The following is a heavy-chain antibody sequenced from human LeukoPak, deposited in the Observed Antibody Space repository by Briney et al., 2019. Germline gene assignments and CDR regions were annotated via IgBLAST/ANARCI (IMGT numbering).Heavy chain of an antibody. Sequence: GGSLRLSCAASGFTFSSYGMHWFRQAPGKGLEWVAVIWYDRSNKYYADSVKGRFTISRDNSKNTLYLQMNSLRAEDTAVYYCAKVRYSSSWGLDAFDIWGQGTMVTVYS. D-gene: IGHD6-13*01. CDR2: IWYDRSNK. CDR3: AKVRYSSSWGLDAFDI. V-gene: IGHV3-33*06. J-gene: IGHJ3*02. CDR1: GFTFSSYG.